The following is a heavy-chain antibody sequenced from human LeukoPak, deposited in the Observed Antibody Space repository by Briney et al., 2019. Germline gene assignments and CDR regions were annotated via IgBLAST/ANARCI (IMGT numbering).Heavy chain of an antibody. CDR3: ARVQSRLSWFDP. CDR1: GGSISSSSYY. V-gene: IGHV4-39*07. Sequence: PSETLSLTCTVSGGSISSSSYYWGWIRQPPGKGLEWIGSIYYSGSTYYNPSLKSRVTISVDTSKNQFSLKLSSVTAADTAVYYCARVQSRLSWFDPWGQGTLVTVSS. CDR2: IYYSGST. J-gene: IGHJ5*02.